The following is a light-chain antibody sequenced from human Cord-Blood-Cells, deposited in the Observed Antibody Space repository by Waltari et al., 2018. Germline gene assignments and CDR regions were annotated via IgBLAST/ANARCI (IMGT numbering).Light chain of an antibody. CDR3: QQRSNWPPKWT. Sequence: EIVLTQSPATLSLSPGERATLSCRASQSVSSYLAWYQQKPGQAPRLLLYDASNRATGSPARFIGSGSGTDFTLTISSLEPEDFAVYYCQQRSNWPPKWTFGQGTKVEIK. V-gene: IGKV3-11*01. J-gene: IGKJ1*01. CDR2: DAS. CDR1: QSVSSY.